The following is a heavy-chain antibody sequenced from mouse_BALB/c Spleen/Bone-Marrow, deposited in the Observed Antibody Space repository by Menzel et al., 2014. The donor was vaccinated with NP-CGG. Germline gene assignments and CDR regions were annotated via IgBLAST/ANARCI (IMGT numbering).Heavy chain of an antibody. CDR1: GFNIKDTH. CDR2: IDPANGNT. D-gene: IGHD1-1*01. V-gene: IGHV14-3*02. CDR3: AYGSSYDYFDY. Sequence: EVQRVESGAELVKPGASVKLSCTASGFNIKDTHMHWVKQRPEQGLEWIGRIDPANGNTKYDPKFQGKATITADTSSNTAYLQLSSLTSEDTAVYYCAYGSSYDYFDYWGQGTTLTVSS. J-gene: IGHJ2*01.